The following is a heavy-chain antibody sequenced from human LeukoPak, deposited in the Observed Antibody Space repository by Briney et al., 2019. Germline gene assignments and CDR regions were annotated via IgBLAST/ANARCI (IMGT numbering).Heavy chain of an antibody. CDR1: GFTFSSSV. V-gene: IGHV3-23*01. Sequence: PGGSLRLSCTASGFTFSSSVMSWVRQAPGKGLEWVSGISGSGGSIFYADSVKGRFTTSRDNSKNTLYLQMNSLRAEDTALYYCAKVYSSGWYWVDYWGQGTLLTVSS. D-gene: IGHD6-19*01. CDR3: AKVYSSGWYWVDY. J-gene: IGHJ4*02. CDR2: ISGSGGSI.